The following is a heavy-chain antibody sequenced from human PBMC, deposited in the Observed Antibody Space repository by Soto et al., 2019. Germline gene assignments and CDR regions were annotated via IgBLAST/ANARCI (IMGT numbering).Heavy chain of an antibody. Sequence: GGSLRLSCAASGFTVSSYGMHWVRQAPGKGLEWVAVISYDGSNKYYADSVKGRFTISRDNSKNTLYLQMNSLRAEDTAVYYCAKETIGYSYGRGPSYGMDVWGQGTTVTVSS. D-gene: IGHD5-18*01. J-gene: IGHJ6*02. CDR3: AKETIGYSYGRGPSYGMDV. V-gene: IGHV3-30*18. CDR2: ISYDGSNK. CDR1: GFTVSSYG.